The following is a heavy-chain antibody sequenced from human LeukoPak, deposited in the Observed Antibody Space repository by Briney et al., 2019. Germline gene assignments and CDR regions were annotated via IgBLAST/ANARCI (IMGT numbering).Heavy chain of an antibody. CDR2: INSDGRNI. Sequence: GGSLTLSCAASGFTFNDYWMHWVRQAPGKGLVWVSRINSDGRNIRYADSVKGRFTISRDNAKNTLYLQMNSLTPEDTAVYYCAREGALGYGHYTYDYWGQGTLVTVSS. D-gene: IGHD4-17*01. CDR1: GFTFNDYW. V-gene: IGHV3-74*01. CDR3: AREGALGYGHYTYDY. J-gene: IGHJ4*02.